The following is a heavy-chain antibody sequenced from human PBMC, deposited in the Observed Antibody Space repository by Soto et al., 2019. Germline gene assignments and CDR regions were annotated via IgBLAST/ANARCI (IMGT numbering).Heavy chain of an antibody. CDR3: AKDLHCSSTSCYIFDY. J-gene: IGHJ4*02. Sequence: PGGSLRLSCAASGFTFSSYAMSWVRQAPGKGLEWVSAISGSGGSTYYADSVKGRSTISRDNSKNTLYLQMNSLRAEDTAVYYCAKDLHCSSTSCYIFDYWGQGTLVTVSS. D-gene: IGHD2-2*02. CDR1: GFTFSSYA. V-gene: IGHV3-23*01. CDR2: ISGSGGST.